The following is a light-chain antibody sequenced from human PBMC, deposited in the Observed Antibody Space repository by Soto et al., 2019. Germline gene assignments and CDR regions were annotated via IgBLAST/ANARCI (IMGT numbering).Light chain of an antibody. CDR1: SSNIGAGYD. CDR3: QSYDSSLNGGV. J-gene: IGLJ3*02. V-gene: IGLV1-40*01. Sequence: QSVLTQPPSVSGAPGQRVTISCTGSSSNIGAGYDVHWYQQLPGTAPKLLIYGNNNRPSGVPDRFSGSKSGTSASLAITGLRAEDEADYYCQSYDSSLNGGVFGGGTKLTVL. CDR2: GNN.